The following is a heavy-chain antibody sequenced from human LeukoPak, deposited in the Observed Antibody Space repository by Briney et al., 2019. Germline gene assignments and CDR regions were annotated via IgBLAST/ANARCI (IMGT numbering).Heavy chain of an antibody. CDR2: IYHSGST. V-gene: IGHV4-30-2*01. D-gene: IGHD3-22*01. CDR3: ARGRSMIENWFDP. Sequence: SETLSLTCAVSGGSISGGGYSWSWIRQPPGKGLEWIGYIYHSGSTYYNPSLKSRVTISVDRSKNQFSLKLSSVTAADTAVYYCARGRSMIENWFDPWGQGTLVTVSS. CDR1: GGSISGGGYS. J-gene: IGHJ5*02.